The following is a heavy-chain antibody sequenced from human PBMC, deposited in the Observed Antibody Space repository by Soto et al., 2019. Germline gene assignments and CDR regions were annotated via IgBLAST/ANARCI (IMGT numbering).Heavy chain of an antibody. J-gene: IGHJ4*02. Sequence: QVQLQQWGAGLLKPSETLSLTCAVYGGSFSGYYWTWIRQPPGTGLEWIGEINHSGSTNYNPSLKSRVTISVDTSKNQFSRKLPSVTAADTAVYYCARDKITGLFDYWGQGTLVTVSS. CDR2: INHSGST. D-gene: IGHD2-8*02. CDR3: ARDKITGLFDY. V-gene: IGHV4-34*01. CDR1: GGSFSGYY.